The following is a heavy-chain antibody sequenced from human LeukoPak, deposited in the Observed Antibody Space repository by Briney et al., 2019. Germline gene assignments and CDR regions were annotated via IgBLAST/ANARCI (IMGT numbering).Heavy chain of an antibody. Sequence: PGGSLRLSCAASGFTFSSYSMNWVRQAPGKGLEWVSSISSSSSYIYYADSVKGRFTISRDNAKNSLYLQMNSLRAEDTALYYCAKDLTNIAAAANWGQGTLVTVSS. CDR3: AKDLTNIAAAAN. V-gene: IGHV3-21*04. CDR1: GFTFSSYS. D-gene: IGHD6-13*01. J-gene: IGHJ4*02. CDR2: ISSSSSYI.